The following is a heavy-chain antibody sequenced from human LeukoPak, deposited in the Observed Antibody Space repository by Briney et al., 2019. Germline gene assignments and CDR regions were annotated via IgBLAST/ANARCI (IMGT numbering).Heavy chain of an antibody. J-gene: IGHJ4*02. CDR2: ISGSGANT. Sequence: GGSLRLSCAASGFTFSTYAMSWVRQAPGKGLEWVSTISGSGANTYYADSVRGRFTISRDNSKNTLYLHMNSLRAEDTAVYYCAKETQLTVSALFDYWGQGTLVTVSS. V-gene: IGHV3-23*01. CDR3: AKETQLTVSALFDY. CDR1: GFTFSTYA. D-gene: IGHD1-1*01.